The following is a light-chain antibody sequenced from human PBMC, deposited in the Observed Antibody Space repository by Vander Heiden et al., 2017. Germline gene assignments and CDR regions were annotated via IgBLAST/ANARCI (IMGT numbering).Light chain of an antibody. V-gene: IGKV1-12*01. CDR3: QQTENFPVA. J-gene: IGKJ1*01. CDR2: DAS. CDR1: QYSSSW. Sequence: MQMTQSPSFVSASVGDRVTISCRASQYSSSWLAWYQQKPGEAPKLLISDASRLQDEVPPRFSGSGSGTEFTLTISSLQPEDSASYYCQQTENFPVAFGQGTKVEVK.